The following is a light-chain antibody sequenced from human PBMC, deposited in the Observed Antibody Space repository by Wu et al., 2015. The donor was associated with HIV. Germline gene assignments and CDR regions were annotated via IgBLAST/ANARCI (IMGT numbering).Light chain of an antibody. V-gene: IGKV1-5*03. Sequence: DIQMTQSPSTLSASLGDRVTITCRASESINNWLAWYQQKSGKAPKLLIYKASSLKSGVPSRFSGSGSGTEFTLTIASLQPDDFATYYCQHYSSYLWTFGQGTKVEIK. CDR3: QHYSSYLWT. CDR2: KAS. CDR1: ESINNW. J-gene: IGKJ1*01.